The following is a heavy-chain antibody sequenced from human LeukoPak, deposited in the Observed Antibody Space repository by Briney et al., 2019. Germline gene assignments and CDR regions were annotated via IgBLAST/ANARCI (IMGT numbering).Heavy chain of an antibody. CDR2: IYTSGST. V-gene: IGHV4-4*07. Sequence: PSETLSLTCTVSGGSISSYYWSWIRQPAGKGLEWIGRIYTSGSTNYNPSLKSRVTMPVDTSKNQFSLKLSSVTAADTAVYYCARDIPPHKNAVAGNWFDPWGQGTLVTVSS. CDR1: GGSISSYY. J-gene: IGHJ5*02. D-gene: IGHD6-19*01. CDR3: ARDIPPHKNAVAGNWFDP.